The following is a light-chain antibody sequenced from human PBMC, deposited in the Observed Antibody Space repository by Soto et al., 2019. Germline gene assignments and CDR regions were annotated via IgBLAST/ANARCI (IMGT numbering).Light chain of an antibody. Sequence: EIVLTQSPGTLSLSPGERATLSCGTSQSLATNYLAWYQQKPGQAPRLLIYDASRRATGIPDRFSGSGSGTDFTLTISRLVPDDFALYFCQQYDTSPWTFGQGTKV. CDR2: DAS. CDR3: QQYDTSPWT. V-gene: IGKV3-20*01. CDR1: QSLATNY. J-gene: IGKJ1*01.